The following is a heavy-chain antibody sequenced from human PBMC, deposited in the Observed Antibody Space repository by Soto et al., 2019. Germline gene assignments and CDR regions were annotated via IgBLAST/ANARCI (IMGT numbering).Heavy chain of an antibody. D-gene: IGHD3-10*01. Sequence: QVQLVESGGGLVKPGGSLRLSCAASGFTFNDHYMTWIRQAPGKGLEWVSVISSDSIYTNSADSVKGRFTISRDNAKNFLYLQMGSLRVEDTAVYYCAKDSTGSGLDYGMDVWGQGTTVAVSS. CDR1: GFTFNDHY. CDR3: AKDSTGSGLDYGMDV. CDR2: ISSDSIYT. V-gene: IGHV3-11*06. J-gene: IGHJ6*02.